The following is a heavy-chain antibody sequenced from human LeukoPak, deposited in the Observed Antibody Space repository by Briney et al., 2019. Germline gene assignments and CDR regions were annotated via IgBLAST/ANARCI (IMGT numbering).Heavy chain of an antibody. CDR1: GFTFSSYW. J-gene: IGHJ6*03. Sequence: GGSLRLSCAASGFTFSSYWMHWVRQAPGKGLVWVSRINTDGSSTSYADSVKGRFTISRDNAKNTLYLQMNSLRAEDTAVYYCTSPDCSSTSCYPGAYYYYYMDVWGKGTTVTVSS. CDR2: INTDGSST. V-gene: IGHV3-74*01. CDR3: TSPDCSSTSCYPGAYYYYYMDV. D-gene: IGHD2-2*01.